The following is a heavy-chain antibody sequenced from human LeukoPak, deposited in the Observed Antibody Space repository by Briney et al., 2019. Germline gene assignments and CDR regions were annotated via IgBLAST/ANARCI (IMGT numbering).Heavy chain of an antibody. CDR1: GFTFSSYA. D-gene: IGHD2-15*01. CDR3: ARDLRYCSGGSCRYFVY. J-gene: IGHJ4*02. CDR2: ISYDGSNK. V-gene: IGHV3-30-3*01. Sequence: GSLXLSCAASGFTFSSYAMHWVRQAPGKGLEWVAVISYDGSNKYYADSVKGRFTISRDNSKNTLYLQMNSLRAEDTAVYYCARDLRYCSGGSCRYFVYWGQGTLVTVSS.